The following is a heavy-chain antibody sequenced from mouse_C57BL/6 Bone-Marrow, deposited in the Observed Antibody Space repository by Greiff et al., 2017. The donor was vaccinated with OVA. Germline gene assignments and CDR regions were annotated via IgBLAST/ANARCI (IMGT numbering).Heavy chain of an antibody. CDR2: ISYDGSN. V-gene: IGHV3-6*01. D-gene: IGHD1-1*01. Sequence: EVQLQESGPGLVKPSQSLSLSCYVTGYSITSGYYWNWIRQFPGNKLEWMGYISYDGSNNYNPSLKNRISITRDTSKNQVFLKLNSVTTEDTATYYCARAGVITTVVNYYAMDYWGQGTSVTVSS. J-gene: IGHJ4*01. CDR1: GYSITSGYY. CDR3: ARAGVITTVVNYYAMDY.